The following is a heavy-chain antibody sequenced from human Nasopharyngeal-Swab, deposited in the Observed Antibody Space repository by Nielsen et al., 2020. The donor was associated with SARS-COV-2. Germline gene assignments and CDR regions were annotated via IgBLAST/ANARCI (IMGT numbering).Heavy chain of an antibody. CDR2: ISYDGSNK. D-gene: IGHD5/OR15-5a*01. CDR1: GFTFSSYG. J-gene: IGHJ4*02. V-gene: IGHV3-30*03. Sequence: GESLKISCAASGFTFSSYGMHWVRQAPGKGLEWVAVISYDGSNKYYADSAKGRFTISRDNSKNTLYLQMNSLRAEDTAVYYCALAVYDYIDYWGQGTLVTVSS. CDR3: ALAVYDYIDY.